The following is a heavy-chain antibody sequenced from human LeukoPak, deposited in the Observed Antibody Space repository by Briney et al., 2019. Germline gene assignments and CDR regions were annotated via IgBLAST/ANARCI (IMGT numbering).Heavy chain of an antibody. CDR1: GYTFTGYY. Sequence: ASVKVSCKASGYTFTGYYIHWVRQAPGQGLEWMGWINPNSGDTNYAQKFQGRVTMTSDTSISTAYMELRSLRSDDTAVYYCARDEDSLSDYWGQGTLVTVSS. V-gene: IGHV1-2*02. J-gene: IGHJ4*02. CDR3: ARDEDSLSDY. CDR2: INPNSGDT.